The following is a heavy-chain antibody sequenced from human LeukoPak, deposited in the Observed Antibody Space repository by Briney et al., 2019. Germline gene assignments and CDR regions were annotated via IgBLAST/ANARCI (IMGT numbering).Heavy chain of an antibody. CDR1: GGPFSGYY. CDR2: INHSGST. D-gene: IGHD3-9*01. J-gene: IGHJ5*02. Sequence: SETLALTCAVYGGPFSGYYWSWISQPPGKGLEWIGEINHSGSTNYNPSLKGRVTISVDTSKNQFSLKLSSVTAPDTAVYYCARRVRGRYFDRHTPRGGWFDPWGQETLVSVSS. CDR3: ARRVRGRYFDRHTPRGGWFDP. V-gene: IGHV4-34*01.